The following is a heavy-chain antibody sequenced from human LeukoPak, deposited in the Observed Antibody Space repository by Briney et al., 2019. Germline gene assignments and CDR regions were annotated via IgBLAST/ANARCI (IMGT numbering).Heavy chain of an antibody. CDR1: GYTFSNYA. D-gene: IGHD6-19*01. CDR2: ISYDGSDK. Sequence: GRSLRLSCAASGYTFSNYAMHWVRQAPGKGLEWVAVISYDGSDKYYADSVKGRFTISRDNSKNTLYLQMNSLRPEDTAVYYCARDWGRRYSSGWYGDFDYWGQGTLVTVSS. J-gene: IGHJ4*02. V-gene: IGHV3-30-3*01. CDR3: ARDWGRRYSSGWYGDFDY.